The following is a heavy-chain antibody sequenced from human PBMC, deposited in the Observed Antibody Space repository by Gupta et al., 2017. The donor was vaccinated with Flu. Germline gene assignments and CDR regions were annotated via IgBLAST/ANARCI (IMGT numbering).Heavy chain of an antibody. Sequence: EVQLVESGGGLVQPGGSLRLSCAASGFTFSSYWMHWVRQAPGKGLVWVSRINSDGSSTSYAESVKGRVTISRDNAKNSLYRQMHSLRAEETAVYYCARVISADGSSTRCYPLAYGGQVTLVTVYS. CDR1: GFTFSSYW. V-gene: IGHV3-74*01. CDR2: INSDGSST. J-gene: IGHJ4*02. CDR3: ARVISADGSSTRCYPLAY. D-gene: IGHD2-2*01.